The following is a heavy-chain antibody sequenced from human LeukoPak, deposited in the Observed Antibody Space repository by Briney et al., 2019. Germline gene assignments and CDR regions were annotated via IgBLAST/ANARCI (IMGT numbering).Heavy chain of an antibody. J-gene: IGHJ4*02. V-gene: IGHV3-30*18. CDR1: GFTFSSYG. CDR2: ISYDGSNK. Sequence: GGSLRLACAASGFTFSSYGMHWVSRAPGKGLEGVSVISYDGSNKYYADSVKGRFTISRDNSKNTLYLQMNSLRAEDTAVYYCAKDPRGFGGPFDYWSQGTLVTVSS. D-gene: IGHD3-16*01. CDR3: AKDPRGFGGPFDY.